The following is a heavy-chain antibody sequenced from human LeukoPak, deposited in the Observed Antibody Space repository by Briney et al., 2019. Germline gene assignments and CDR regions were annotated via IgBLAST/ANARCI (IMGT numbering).Heavy chain of an antibody. CDR1: GGSVSRGSYY. J-gene: IGHJ4*02. CDR3: ARVNYDILTAFDY. Sequence: SSETLSLTCTVSGGSVSRGSYYWSWIRQPPGKGLEWIGYIYYSGSTNYNPSLKSRVTISVDTSKNQFSLKLSSVTAADTAVYYCARVNYDILTAFDYWGQGTLVTVSS. CDR2: IYYSGST. D-gene: IGHD3-9*01. V-gene: IGHV4-61*01.